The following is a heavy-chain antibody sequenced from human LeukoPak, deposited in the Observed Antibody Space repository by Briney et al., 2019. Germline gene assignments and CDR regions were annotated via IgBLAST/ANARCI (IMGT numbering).Heavy chain of an antibody. V-gene: IGHV1-18*01. D-gene: IGHD2-2*01. CDR3: ARASIVVVPAAYNWFDP. CDR2: SNAYNGNT. CDR1: GYTFTSYG. J-gene: IGHJ5*02. Sequence: ASGKLSCKSAGYTFTSYGVSWVRKAPGQGLGWMGWSNAYNGNTNYAQKLQGRVTMTTDTSTSTAYMELRSLRSDDTAVYYCARASIVVVPAAYNWFDPWGQGTLVTVSS.